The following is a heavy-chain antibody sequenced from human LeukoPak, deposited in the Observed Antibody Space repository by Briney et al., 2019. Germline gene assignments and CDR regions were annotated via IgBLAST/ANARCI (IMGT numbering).Heavy chain of an antibody. V-gene: IGHV3-23*01. CDR2: ISGAAGGI. CDR1: GFTLRVEA. CDR3: VKNGARSGWYAEFAS. D-gene: IGHD6-19*01. J-gene: IGHJ5*02. Sequence: PGRTLRLSCAASGFTLRVEAMSWVPHAPGKGQDWVSIISGAAGGIYYADSVRGRFTISRDNSKNTLYRQMNSLGVGETAVYYCVKNGARSGWYAEFASWGQGTLVTASS.